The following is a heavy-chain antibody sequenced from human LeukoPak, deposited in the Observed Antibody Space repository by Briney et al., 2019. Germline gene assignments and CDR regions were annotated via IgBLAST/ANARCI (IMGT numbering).Heavy chain of an antibody. Sequence: SETLSLTCAVSGGSITSTTYYWGWIRQPPGKGLEWIGRIHSNGNTYYDPSLESRVTISVDTSKNQFSLKLSSVTAADSAVYYCARRHYDFWRPFDSWGQGTLVTVSS. V-gene: IGHV4-39*01. D-gene: IGHD3-3*01. CDR3: ARRHYDFWRPFDS. CDR2: IHSNGNT. CDR1: GGSITSTTYY. J-gene: IGHJ4*02.